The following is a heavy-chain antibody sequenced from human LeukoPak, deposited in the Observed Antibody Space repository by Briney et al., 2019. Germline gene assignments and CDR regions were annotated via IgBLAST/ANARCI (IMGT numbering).Heavy chain of an antibody. V-gene: IGHV3-23*01. J-gene: IGHJ6*03. D-gene: IGHD2-2*02. CDR1: GFTFSRNG. Sequence: QAGGSLRLSCAASGFTFSRNGMTWVRQAPGKGLEWVSAISGSGGSTYYADSVKGRFTISRDNSKNTLYLQMNSLRAEDTAVYYCAKAGYCSSTSCYRGRGYYYMDVWGKGTTVTISS. CDR3: AKAGYCSSTSCYRGRGYYYMDV. CDR2: ISGSGGST.